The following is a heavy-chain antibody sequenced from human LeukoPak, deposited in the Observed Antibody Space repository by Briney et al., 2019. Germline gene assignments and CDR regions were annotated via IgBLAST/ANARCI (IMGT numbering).Heavy chain of an antibody. CDR1: GGTFSSFA. V-gene: IGHV1-69*05. Sequence: GSSVKVSCKASGGTFSSFAISWVRQAPGQGLEWMGGIIPIFGTANYAQKFQGRVTITTDESTSTAYMELSSLRSEDMAVYYCARVEGYCSSTSCYWGWFAPWGQGTLVTVSS. CDR3: ARVEGYCSSTSCYWGWFAP. J-gene: IGHJ5*02. D-gene: IGHD2-2*01. CDR2: IIPIFGTA.